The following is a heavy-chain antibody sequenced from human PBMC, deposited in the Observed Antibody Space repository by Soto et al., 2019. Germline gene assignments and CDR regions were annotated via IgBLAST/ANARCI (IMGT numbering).Heavy chain of an antibody. CDR3: AKGRDSSGYYYAY. V-gene: IGHV3-30*18. CDR2: ISYDGSNE. CDR1: GFIFSTHD. D-gene: IGHD3-22*01. J-gene: IGHJ4*02. Sequence: RLSCAASGFIFSTHDMHWVRQAPGKGLEWVALISYDGSNEYYAGSVKGRFTISRDISKNTLCLQMNSLRPEDTAVYYCAKGRDSSGYYYAYWGQGALVTVSS.